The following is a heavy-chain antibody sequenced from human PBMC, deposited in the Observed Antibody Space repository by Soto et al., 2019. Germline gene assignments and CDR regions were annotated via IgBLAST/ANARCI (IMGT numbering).Heavy chain of an antibody. V-gene: IGHV1-24*01. CDR3: ATEDIVVVPAAIRVLDI. Sequence: ASVKVSCKVSGYTLTELSMHWVRQAPGKGLEWMGGFDPEDGETIYAQKFQGRVTMTEDTSTDTACMELSSLRSEDTAVYYCATEDIVVVPAAIRVLDIWGQGTMVTVSS. D-gene: IGHD2-2*01. CDR2: FDPEDGET. CDR1: GYTLTELS. J-gene: IGHJ3*02.